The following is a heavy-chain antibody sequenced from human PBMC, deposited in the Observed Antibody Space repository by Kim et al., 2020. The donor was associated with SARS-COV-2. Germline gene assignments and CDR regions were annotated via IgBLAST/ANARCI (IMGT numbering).Heavy chain of an antibody. D-gene: IGHD6-13*01. CDR2: INPNSGGT. CDR1: GYTFTGYY. J-gene: IGHJ5*02. Sequence: ASVKVSCKASGYTFTGYYMHWVRQAPGQGLEWMGWINPNSGGTNYAQKFQGWVTMTRDTSISTAYMELSRLRSDDTAVYYCARGVMASAHGSSWPEGNWFDPWGQGTLVTVSS. CDR3: ARGVMASAHGSSWPEGNWFDP. V-gene: IGHV1-2*04.